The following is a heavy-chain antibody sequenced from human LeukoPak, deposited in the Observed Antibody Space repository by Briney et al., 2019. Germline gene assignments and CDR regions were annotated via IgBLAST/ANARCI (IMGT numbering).Heavy chain of an antibody. CDR1: GYTFTGNY. CDR3: ARGASGVYTVTTSWFDP. CDR2: INPNSGGT. J-gene: IGHJ5*02. D-gene: IGHD4-17*01. V-gene: IGHV1-2*02. Sequence: ASAKVTCKASGYTFTGNYMHWVRHAPGQGLGWMGWINPNSGGTNYAQRSQGRVTMTRDTSISTAYMELSRLRSDDTAVYYCARGASGVYTVTTSWFDPWGQGTLVTVSS.